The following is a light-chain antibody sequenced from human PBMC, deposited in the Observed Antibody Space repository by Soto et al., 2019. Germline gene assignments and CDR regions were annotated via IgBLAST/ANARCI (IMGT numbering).Light chain of an antibody. CDR3: QQYNSFSVT. V-gene: IGKV1-5*01. CDR2: DAS. CDR1: QYISNW. J-gene: IGKJ4*01. Sequence: DIQMTQSPSALSASVGDRVIITCRASQYISNWVAWYQQKPGKAPKLLIYDASTLESGVPSRFTGSSSETEFTLTISSLQPDDFATYYCQQYNSFSVTFGGGTKVEIK.